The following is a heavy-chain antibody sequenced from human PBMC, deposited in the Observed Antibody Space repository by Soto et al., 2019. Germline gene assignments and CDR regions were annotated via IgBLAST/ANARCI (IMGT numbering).Heavy chain of an antibody. CDR3: TREDF. V-gene: IGHV1-3*01. J-gene: IGHJ4*02. CDR2: IFGGNGNT. CDR1: GYTFTNYV. Sequence: VQFVQSGAEVKRPGASVKLSCKASGYTFTNYVIHWVRQAPGQGLEWMGWIFGGNGNTAYSQKFQGRATITRDTFARTAYMELSSLTSEDTAVYYCTREDFWGQGTLITVSS.